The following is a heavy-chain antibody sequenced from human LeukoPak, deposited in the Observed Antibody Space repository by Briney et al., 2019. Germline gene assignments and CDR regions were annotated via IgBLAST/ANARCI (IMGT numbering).Heavy chain of an antibody. D-gene: IGHD6-13*01. CDR2: ISAYNGNT. CDR1: GGTFSSYA. CDR3: ARVPQRGQQLDY. Sequence: ASVKVSCKASGGTFSSYAISWVRQAPGQGLEWMGWISAYNGNTNYAQKLQGRVTMTTDTSTSTAYMELRSLRSDDTAVYYCARVPQRGQQLDYWGQGTLVTVSS. V-gene: IGHV1-18*01. J-gene: IGHJ4*02.